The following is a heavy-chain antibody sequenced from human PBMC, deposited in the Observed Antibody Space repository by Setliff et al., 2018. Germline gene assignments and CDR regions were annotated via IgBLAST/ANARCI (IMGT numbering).Heavy chain of an antibody. V-gene: IGHV5-51*01. J-gene: IGHJ3*02. Sequence: PGESLTISCKGSGYSFSRYWIGWVRQMPGKGLEWMGIIYPDDSDTRYSPSFQGRVTISADKSISTAYLQWSSLKASDTAMYYCARHAVPYYDSSNDAFDIWGQGAMVTVSS. CDR1: GYSFSRYW. CDR2: IYPDDSDT. D-gene: IGHD3-22*01. CDR3: ARHAVPYYDSSNDAFDI.